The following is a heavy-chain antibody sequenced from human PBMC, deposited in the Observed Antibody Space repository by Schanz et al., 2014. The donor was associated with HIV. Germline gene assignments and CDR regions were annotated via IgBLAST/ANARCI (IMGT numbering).Heavy chain of an antibody. CDR2: VNHSGDA. D-gene: IGHD5-12*01. J-gene: IGHJ4*02. Sequence: QMQLVESGGGVVQPGGSLRLSCAASGFTFNTYGMHWIRQSPGKGLEWIAEVNHSGDANHNPSLKSRVTISVDTSKNQFSLKLDSVTAADTAVYYCARAKWPPRNRHFDFWGQGNLVTVS. CDR1: GFTFNTYG. CDR3: ARAKWPPRNRHFDF. V-gene: IGHV4-34*01.